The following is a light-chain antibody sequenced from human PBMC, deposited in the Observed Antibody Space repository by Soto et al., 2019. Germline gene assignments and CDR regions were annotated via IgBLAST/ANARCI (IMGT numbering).Light chain of an antibody. Sequence: DIQMTQSPSTLSASVGDRVTITCRASQSISSWLAGYQQKPGKAPKLLIYDASSLESGVPSRLSGSGSGTEFTLIISRLPPDDFATYYCQQYNCYSPRTFGQGTKLEIK. CDR2: DAS. CDR1: QSISSW. J-gene: IGKJ2*02. CDR3: QQYNCYSPRT. V-gene: IGKV1-5*01.